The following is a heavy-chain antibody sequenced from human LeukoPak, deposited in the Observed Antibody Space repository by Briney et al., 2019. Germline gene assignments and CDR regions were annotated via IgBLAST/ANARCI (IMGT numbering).Heavy chain of an antibody. V-gene: IGHV3-23*01. D-gene: IGHD3-10*01. J-gene: IGHJ4*02. CDR3: AKDSGSMVRGPFDY. Sequence: PGGSLRLFCAASGFTFSSYAMSWGRQDPGEGLEWFSAMSGSGGSTYYADSVKGRFTISRDNSKNTLYLQMNSLRAEDTAVYYCAKDSGSMVRGPFDYWGQGTLVTVSS. CDR2: MSGSGGST. CDR1: GFTFSSYA.